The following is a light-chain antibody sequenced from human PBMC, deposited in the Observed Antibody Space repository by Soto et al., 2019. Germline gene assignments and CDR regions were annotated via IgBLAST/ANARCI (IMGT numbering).Light chain of an antibody. CDR2: EGF. V-gene: IGLV2-23*01. CDR3: CSYVGATTYV. J-gene: IGLJ1*01. Sequence: QSALTQPASVSGSPGQSITISCSGTSSNIGGYNVVSWYQQHPGKAPKVIVYEGFKRPSGVSDRFSGSTSGSTASLTISGLQAEDEAEYYCCSYVGATTYVFGSGTKVTGL. CDR1: SSNIGGYNV.